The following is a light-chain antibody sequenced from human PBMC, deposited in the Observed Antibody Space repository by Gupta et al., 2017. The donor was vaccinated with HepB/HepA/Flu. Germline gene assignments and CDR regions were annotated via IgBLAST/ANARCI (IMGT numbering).Light chain of an antibody. Sequence: ELVLTQSPGTLSLSPGERATLSCRASQSVSSSYLAWYQQKPGQAPRLLIYGVSSRATGIPDRLSGSGSGTDFTLTISRLEPEDFAVYYCRQYGRSPWTFGQGTKVEIK. J-gene: IGKJ1*01. CDR2: GVS. V-gene: IGKV3-20*01. CDR1: QSVSSSY. CDR3: RQYGRSPWT.